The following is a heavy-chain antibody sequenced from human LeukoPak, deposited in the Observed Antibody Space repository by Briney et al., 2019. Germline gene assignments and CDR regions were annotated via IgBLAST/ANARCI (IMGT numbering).Heavy chain of an antibody. J-gene: IGHJ4*02. CDR1: GFTFSSYS. D-gene: IGHD1-26*01. CDR2: ISWNSGSI. V-gene: IGHV3-48*01. Sequence: GGSLRLSCAASGFTFSSYSMNWVRQAPGKGLEWVSGISWNSGSIGYADSVKGRFTISRDNSKNTLYLQMNSLRAEDTAVYYCARGPQGKSGSPPYYFDYWGQGTLVTVSS. CDR3: ARGPQGKSGSPPYYFDY.